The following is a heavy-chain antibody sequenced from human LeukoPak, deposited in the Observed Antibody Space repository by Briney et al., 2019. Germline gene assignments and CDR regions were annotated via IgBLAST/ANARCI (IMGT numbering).Heavy chain of an antibody. V-gene: IGHV3-23*01. J-gene: IGHJ2*01. Sequence: GGSLRLSCAASGSTFSSCAMSWVRQAPGKGLEWVSFISYSGGSTYYADSVKGRFTISRDNSKNTLYLQMNSLRDEDTAVYYCAKVEYYDRTGHAFRPWYFDLWGRGTLVTVSS. CDR3: AKVEYYDRTGHAFRPWYFDL. D-gene: IGHD3-22*01. CDR2: ISYSGGST. CDR1: GSTFSSCA.